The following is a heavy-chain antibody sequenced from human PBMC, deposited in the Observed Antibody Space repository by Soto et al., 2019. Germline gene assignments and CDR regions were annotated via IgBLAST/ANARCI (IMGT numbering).Heavy chain of an antibody. J-gene: IGHJ2*01. V-gene: IGHV1-69*08. CDR2: IIPILGIA. Sequence: QVQLVQSGAEVKKPGSSVKVSCKASGGTFSSYTISWVRQAPGQGLEWMGRIIPILGIANYAQKFQGRVTITADQPTATACMELGSLRSEDTAVYYCARDQGYGSGRDWYFDLWGRGTLGTVSS. CDR1: GGTFSSYT. D-gene: IGHD3-10*01. CDR3: ARDQGYGSGRDWYFDL.